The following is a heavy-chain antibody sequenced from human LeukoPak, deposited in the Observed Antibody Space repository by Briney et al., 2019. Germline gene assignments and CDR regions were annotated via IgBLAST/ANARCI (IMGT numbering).Heavy chain of an antibody. CDR3: ARPPNNYASSGYYLNFDH. J-gene: IGHJ4*02. D-gene: IGHD3-22*01. CDR2: VYPDDSDT. CDR1: GYSFTSYW. Sequence: GESLKISCKGSGYSFTSYWIGWVRQMPGKGLEWMGIVYPDDSDTRYSPSFQGQVSISADKSITTAYLQWSSLMASDTAMYYCARPPNNYASSGYYLNFDHWGQGTLVTVSS. V-gene: IGHV5-51*01.